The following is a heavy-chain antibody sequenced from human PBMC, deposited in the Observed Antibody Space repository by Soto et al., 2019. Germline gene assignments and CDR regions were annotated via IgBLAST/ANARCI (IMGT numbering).Heavy chain of an antibody. CDR2: ISYDGSNK. V-gene: IGHV3-30*18. Sequence: VQLVESGGGVVQPGRSLRLSCAASGFTFSSYGMHWVRQAPGKGLEWVAVISYDGSNKYYADSVKGRFTISRDNSKNTLYLQMNSLRAEDTAVYYCAKPVTFGGVIGFDYWGQGTLVTVSS. CDR3: AKPVTFGGVIGFDY. CDR1: GFTFSSYG. D-gene: IGHD3-16*02. J-gene: IGHJ4*02.